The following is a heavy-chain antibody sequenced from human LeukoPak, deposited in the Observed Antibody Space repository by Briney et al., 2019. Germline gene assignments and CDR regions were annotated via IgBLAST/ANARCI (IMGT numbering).Heavy chain of an antibody. CDR1: GGSISSSSYY. CDR3: ARRDDYGDYLDY. D-gene: IGHD4-17*01. V-gene: IGHV4-39*07. Sequence: SETLSLTCTVSGGSISSSSYYWGWIRQPPGKGLEWIGSIYYSGSTYYNPSLKSRVTISVDTSKNQFSLKLSSVTAADTAVYYCARRDDYGDYLDYWGQGTLVTVSS. J-gene: IGHJ4*02. CDR2: IYYSGST.